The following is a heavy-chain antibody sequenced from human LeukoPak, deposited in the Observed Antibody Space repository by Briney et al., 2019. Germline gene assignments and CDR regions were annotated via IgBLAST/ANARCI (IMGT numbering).Heavy chain of an antibody. J-gene: IGHJ4*02. D-gene: IGHD1-26*01. CDR1: GFTFTNTW. V-gene: IGHV3-15*07. Sequence: GGSLRLSCVASGFTFTNTWINWVRQAPGGGLEWVGRIRSKAAGGTTEYAAPVKGRFTISRDDSKNTLYLQMNSLITDDTAVYYCAKDQRWELPHYADYWGQGTLVTVSS. CDR2: IRSKAAGGTT. CDR3: AKDQRWELPHYADY.